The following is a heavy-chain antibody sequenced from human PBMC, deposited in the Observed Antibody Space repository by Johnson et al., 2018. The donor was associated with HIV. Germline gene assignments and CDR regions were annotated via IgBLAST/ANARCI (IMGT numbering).Heavy chain of an antibody. J-gene: IGHJ3*02. CDR3: ARGNTFDI. V-gene: IGHV3-13*01. Sequence: VQLVESGGGLVQPGGSLRLSCAASGFSPSRYAMHWIRQATGKGLEWVSGIGTTGDTYYPGSVKGRFTISRDHAKNSLHLQMNSLTAGDTAVYYCARGNTFDIWGQGTLVTVSS. CDR1: GFSPSRYA. CDR2: IGTTGDT.